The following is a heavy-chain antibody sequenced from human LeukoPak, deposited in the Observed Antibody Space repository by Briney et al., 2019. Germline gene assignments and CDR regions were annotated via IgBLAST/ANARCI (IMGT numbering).Heavy chain of an antibody. Sequence: GGSLRLSCAASGFTFSSYEMNWVRQAPGKGLERVSYISSSGSTIYYADSVKGRFTISRDNAKNSLYLQMNSLRAEDTAVYYCAREKDFSLWDAAVDYWGQGTLVTVSS. J-gene: IGHJ4*02. V-gene: IGHV3-48*03. CDR2: ISSSGSTI. CDR3: AREKDFSLWDAAVDY. D-gene: IGHD3-3*01. CDR1: GFTFSSYE.